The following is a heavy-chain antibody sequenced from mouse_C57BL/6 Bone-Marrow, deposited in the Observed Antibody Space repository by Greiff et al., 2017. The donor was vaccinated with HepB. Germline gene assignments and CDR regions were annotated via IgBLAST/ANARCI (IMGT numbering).Heavy chain of an antibody. CDR1: GYAFSSSW. CDR2: IYPGDGDT. Sequence: VKLQESGPELVKPGASVKISCKASGYAFSSSWMNWVKQRPGKGLEWIGRIYPGDGDTNYNGKFKGKATLTADKSSSTAYMQLSSLTSEDSAVYFCAFITTVVATNWYFDVWGTGTTVTVSS. D-gene: IGHD1-1*01. J-gene: IGHJ1*03. CDR3: AFITTVVATNWYFDV. V-gene: IGHV1-82*01.